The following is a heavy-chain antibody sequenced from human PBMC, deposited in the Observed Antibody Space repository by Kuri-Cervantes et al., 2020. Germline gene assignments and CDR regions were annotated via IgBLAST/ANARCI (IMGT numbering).Heavy chain of an antibody. J-gene: IGHJ6*02. V-gene: IGHV3-11*01. CDR3: ARGRRIAAAGTRYYGMDV. D-gene: IGHD6-13*01. CDR1: GFTFSDYY. Sequence: GESLKISCAASGFTFSDYYMSWIRQAPGKGLEWVSEINNSGSIIYYTDSVKGRFTISRDNAKNSLYLQMNSLRAEDTAVYYCARGRRIAAAGTRYYGMDVWGQGTTVTV. CDR2: INNSGSII.